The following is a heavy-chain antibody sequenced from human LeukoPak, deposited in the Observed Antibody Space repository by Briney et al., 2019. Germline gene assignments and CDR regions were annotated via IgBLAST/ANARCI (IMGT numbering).Heavy chain of an antibody. J-gene: IGHJ6*02. CDR1: GFTFSSYE. V-gene: IGHV3-48*03. CDR2: ISSSGSTI. D-gene: IGHD3-10*01. CDR3: ARDQRGLARFGELLPPGFGYYYYGMDV. Sequence: GGSLRPSCAASGFTFSSYEMNWVRQAPGKGLEWVSYISSSGSTIYYADSVKGRFTISRDNAKNSLYLQMNSLRAEDTAVYYCARDQRGLARFGELLPPGFGYYYYGMDVWGQGTTVTVSS.